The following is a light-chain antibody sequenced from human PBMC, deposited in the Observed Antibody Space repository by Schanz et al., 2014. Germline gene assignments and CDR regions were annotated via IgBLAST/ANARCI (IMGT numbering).Light chain of an antibody. J-gene: IGLJ3*02. CDR2: EVS. CDR1: SSDVGGYDY. V-gene: IGLV2-8*01. Sequence: QSALTQPPSASGSPGQSVTISCTGTSSDVGGYDYVSWYQQHPGKAPKLMIYEVSKRPSGVPDRFSGSKSGNTASLTVSGLQAEDEADYYCCSYAGSDSSVFGGGTKLTVL. CDR3: CSYAGSDSSV.